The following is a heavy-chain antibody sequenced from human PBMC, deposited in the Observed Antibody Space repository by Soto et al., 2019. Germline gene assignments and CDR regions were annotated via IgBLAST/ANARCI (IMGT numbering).Heavy chain of an antibody. CDR2: IYYSGST. V-gene: IGHV4-30-4*01. Sequence: SLTLSLTCTVSDGTISSGDYYWSWIRQPPGKGLEWIGYIYYSGSTYYNPSLKSRVTISVDTSKNQFSLKLSSVTAADTAVYYCAGLQSMRLSGLDPWGQGTLVTVSS. D-gene: IGHD3-16*02. CDR3: AGLQSMRLSGLDP. J-gene: IGHJ5*02. CDR1: DGTISSGDYY.